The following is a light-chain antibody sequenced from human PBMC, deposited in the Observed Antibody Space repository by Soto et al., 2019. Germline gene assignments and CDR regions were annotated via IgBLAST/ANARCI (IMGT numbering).Light chain of an antibody. CDR3: QNYNSAPPAGT. CDR1: QGINNH. V-gene: IGKV1-27*01. Sequence: DFQMTQSPSSLSASVGDRVTITCRASQGINNHLAWFQQKPGKVPKVLIYAASTLQSGVPSRFSGSGSGTDFTLPISSLQPEDVATYYCQNYNSAPPAGTFGGGTKVDIK. CDR2: AAS. J-gene: IGKJ4*01.